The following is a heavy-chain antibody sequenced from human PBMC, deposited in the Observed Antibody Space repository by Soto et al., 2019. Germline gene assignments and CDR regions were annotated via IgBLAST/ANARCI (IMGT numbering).Heavy chain of an antibody. CDR3: ARDVPTVTTGGPDY. V-gene: IGHV1-18*01. D-gene: IGHD4-17*01. J-gene: IGHJ4*02. CDR1: GYTFTSYG. Sequence: QVQLVQSGADLKKPGASVTVSCKASGYTFTSYGISWVRQAPGQGLEWMGWISAYNGNTNYAQKFQGRVTMTTDTSTSTAYMELRSLRSDDTAVYYFARDVPTVTTGGPDYWGQGTLVTVSS. CDR2: ISAYNGNT.